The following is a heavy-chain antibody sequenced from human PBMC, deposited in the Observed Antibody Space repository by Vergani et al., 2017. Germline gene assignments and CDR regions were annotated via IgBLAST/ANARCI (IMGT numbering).Heavy chain of an antibody. D-gene: IGHD1-1*01. CDR3: AIHTTYTDS. V-gene: IGHV5-51*01. J-gene: IGHJ4*02. Sequence: EVELVQSGPEMRKPGESLKISCKGSEYSFGNNWIGWVRQMPGKGLEWMGIIYLADADTRYSPSFQGQVTISADKSISTAFRQWDSLKASDTALYYCAIHTTYTDSWGQGTLVTVSS. CDR2: IYLADADT. CDR1: EYSFGNNW.